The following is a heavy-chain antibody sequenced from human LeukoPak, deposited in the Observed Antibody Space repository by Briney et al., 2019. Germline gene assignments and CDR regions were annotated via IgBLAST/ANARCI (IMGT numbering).Heavy chain of an antibody. CDR1: GGSFSGYY. D-gene: IGHD3-22*01. CDR2: INHSGST. Sequence: SETLSLTCAVYGGSFSGYYWSWIRQPPGKGLEWIGEINHSGSTNYNPSLKSRVTISVDTSKNQFSLKLRSVTAADTAVYYCARGPTQYYYDSSGYYSYKAFDYWGQGTLVTVSS. J-gene: IGHJ4*02. V-gene: IGHV4-34*01. CDR3: ARGPTQYYYDSSGYYSYKAFDY.